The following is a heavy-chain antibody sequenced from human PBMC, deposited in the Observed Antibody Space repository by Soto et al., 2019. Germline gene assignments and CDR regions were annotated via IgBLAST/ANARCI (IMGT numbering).Heavy chain of an antibody. CDR2: VNRDGSTT. J-gene: IGHJ4*02. D-gene: IGHD6-19*01. CDR3: AKSFYSSGWSTDY. V-gene: IGHV3-74*01. Sequence: GGSLRLSCAASGFTFSTYWMHWVRQAPGKGLVWVSRVNRDGSTTTYADSVNGRFTVSRDNAKNTLYLQMNSLRADDTAVYYCAKSFYSSGWSTDYWGQGTLVTVSS. CDR1: GFTFSTYW.